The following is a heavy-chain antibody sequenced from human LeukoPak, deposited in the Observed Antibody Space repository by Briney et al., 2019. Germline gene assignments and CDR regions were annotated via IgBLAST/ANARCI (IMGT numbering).Heavy chain of an antibody. J-gene: IGHJ4*02. D-gene: IGHD6-13*01. CDR1: GFTFSNYW. CDR3: TSTRVAVAGFY. CDR2: IKEDGSEK. Sequence: GGSLRLSCAASGFTFSNYWMTWVRQAPGKGLEWVANIKEDGSEKYYVDSTEGRFTISRDNAKNSLYLQMNSLRSEDTAVYYCTSTRVAVAGFYWGQGTLVTVSS. V-gene: IGHV3-7*01.